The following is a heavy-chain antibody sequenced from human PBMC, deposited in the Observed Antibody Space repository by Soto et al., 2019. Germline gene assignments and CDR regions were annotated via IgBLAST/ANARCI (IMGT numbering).Heavy chain of an antibody. CDR3: ARTGIAVQGWFDP. CDR2: IYPGDSDT. J-gene: IGHJ5*02. CDR1: GYSFTSYW. Sequence: CESLKISCKASGYSFTSYWNACVRQMPGKGLEWMGIIYPGDSDTRYSPSFQGQVTISADKSISTAYLQWSSLKASDTAMYYCARTGIAVQGWFDPWGQGFLVTV. V-gene: IGHV5-51*01. D-gene: IGHD6-19*01.